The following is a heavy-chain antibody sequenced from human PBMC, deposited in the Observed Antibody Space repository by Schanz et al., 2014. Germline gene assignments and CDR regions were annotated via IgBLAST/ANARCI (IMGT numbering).Heavy chain of an antibody. CDR1: GYTFNIHG. D-gene: IGHD3-9*01. Sequence: QVQLVQSGGEVKKPGASATVSCKASGYTFNIHGISWVRQAPGQGLEWMGWISAFDDKTDYAQNFQGRLIMTTDTSTTTVYMELRGLRSDDTAVYYCARETTIITGGAFDVWGQGTMVTVSS. J-gene: IGHJ3*01. V-gene: IGHV1-18*01. CDR2: ISAFDDKT. CDR3: ARETTIITGGAFDV.